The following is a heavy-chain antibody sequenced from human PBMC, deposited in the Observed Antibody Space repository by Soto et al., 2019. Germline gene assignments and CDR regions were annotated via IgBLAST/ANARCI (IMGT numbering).Heavy chain of an antibody. CDR1: GFTFHYYA. D-gene: IGHD3-3*01. Sequence: EVQLLDSGGGLVQPGGSLRLSCAASGFTFHYYAMTWVRQAPGKGLEWVSAISGLAGETYYADSVKGRFAISRDNSKKTLYLQTDGLRAENTAVYFCAKGNQERRYDAETAYDYGGQGTLVTVSS. J-gene: IGHJ4*02. CDR3: AKGNQERRYDAETAYDY. CDR2: ISGLAGET. V-gene: IGHV3-23*01.